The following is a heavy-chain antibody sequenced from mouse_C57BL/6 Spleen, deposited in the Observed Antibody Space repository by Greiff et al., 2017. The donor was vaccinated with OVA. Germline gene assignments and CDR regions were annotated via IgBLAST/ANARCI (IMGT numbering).Heavy chain of an antibody. CDR2: ITPNNGGT. J-gene: IGHJ3*01. CDR3: ARRGGSSQFAY. V-gene: IGHV1-18*01. Sequence: EVQLQQSGPELVKPGASVKIPCKASGYTFTDYNMDWVKQSHGKSLEWIGDITPNNGGTIYNQKFKGKATLTVDKSSSTAYMELRSLTSEDTAVYYCARRGGSSQFAYWGQGTLVTVAA. D-gene: IGHD1-1*01. CDR1: GYTFTDYN.